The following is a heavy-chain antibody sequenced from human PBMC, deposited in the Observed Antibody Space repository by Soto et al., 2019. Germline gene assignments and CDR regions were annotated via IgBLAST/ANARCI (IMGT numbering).Heavy chain of an antibody. CDR3: ARERGYSYGPEVYYYYGMDV. V-gene: IGHV3-30*04. J-gene: IGHJ6*02. D-gene: IGHD5-18*01. CDR2: ISYDGRSK. Sequence: GGSLRLSCAASGFTFSSYAMHWVRQAPGKGLERVAVISYDGRSKYYADSVKGRFTISRDNSKNTLYLQMNSLRAEDTAVYYCARERGYSYGPEVYYYYGMDVWGQGTTVTVSS. CDR1: GFTFSSYA.